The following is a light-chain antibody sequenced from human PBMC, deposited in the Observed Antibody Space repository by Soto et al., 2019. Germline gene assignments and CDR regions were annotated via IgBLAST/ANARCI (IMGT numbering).Light chain of an antibody. CDR1: PSSSSW. CDR2: DAS. CDR3: QQYNSNWT. J-gene: IGKJ1*01. V-gene: IGKV1-5*01. Sequence: MQMAMAPSSLSASVGDRVTITCRAHPSSSSWLAWYQQKPGKAPKLLIYDASSLESGVPSRFSGSGSGTEFTLTISSLQPDDFATYYCQQYNSNWTFGQGTKVDIK.